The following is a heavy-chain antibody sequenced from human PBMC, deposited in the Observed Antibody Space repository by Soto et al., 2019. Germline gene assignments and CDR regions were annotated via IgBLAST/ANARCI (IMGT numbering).Heavy chain of an antibody. J-gene: IGHJ4*02. CDR3: AKELMTTSGPPEYYFDY. Sequence: EVQLLESGGGLVQPGGSLRLSCAASGFTFSSYAMSWVRQAPGKGLEWVSAISGSGGSTYYADSVKGRFTISGDKAKNTLYLQRNSLRAEDTAVEYGAKELMTTSGPPEYYFDYWGQGTLDTVST. CDR1: GFTFSSYA. CDR2: ISGSGGST. D-gene: IGHD4-17*01. V-gene: IGHV3-23*01.